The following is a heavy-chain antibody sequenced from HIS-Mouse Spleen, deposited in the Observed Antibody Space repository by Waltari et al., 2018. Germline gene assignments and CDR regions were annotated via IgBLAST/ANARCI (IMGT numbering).Heavy chain of an antibody. CDR3: ARGALSGYSYGCFDY. V-gene: IGHV4-59*01. D-gene: IGHD5-18*01. CDR1: GGSISSYY. Sequence: QVQLQESGPGLVKPSETLSLTCTVSGGSISSYYWSWIRQPPGKGLEWIGYIYSSGSTNYNPPLKSRVTISVDTSKNQFSLKLSSVTAADTAVYYCARGALSGYSYGCFDYWGQGTLVTVSS. J-gene: IGHJ4*02. CDR2: IYSSGST.